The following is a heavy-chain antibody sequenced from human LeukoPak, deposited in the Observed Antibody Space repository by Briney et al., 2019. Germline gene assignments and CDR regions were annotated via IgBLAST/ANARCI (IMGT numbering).Heavy chain of an antibody. CDR2: ISYDGSNK. CDR3: AQMVRGVNADY. CDR1: GFTFSSYA. V-gene: IGHV3-30*04. D-gene: IGHD3-10*01. J-gene: IGHJ4*02. Sequence: GGSLRLSCAASGFTFSSYAMHWVRQAPGKWLEWVAVISYDGSNKYYADSVKGRFTISRDNSKNTLYLQMNSLRAEDTAVYYCAQMVRGVNADYWGQGTLVTVSS.